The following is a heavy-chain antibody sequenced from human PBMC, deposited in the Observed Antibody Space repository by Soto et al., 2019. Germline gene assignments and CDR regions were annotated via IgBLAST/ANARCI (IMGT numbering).Heavy chain of an antibody. CDR3: AKDSDIVVVPAAISHLFDP. Sequence: SGGSLRLSCAASGFTFSSYAMSWVRQAPGKGLEWVSAISGSGGSTYYADSVKGRFTISRDNSKNTLYLQMNSLRAEDTAVYYCAKDSDIVVVPAAISHLFDPWGQGTLVTVSS. D-gene: IGHD2-2*01. CDR2: ISGSGGST. V-gene: IGHV3-23*01. J-gene: IGHJ5*02. CDR1: GFTFSSYA.